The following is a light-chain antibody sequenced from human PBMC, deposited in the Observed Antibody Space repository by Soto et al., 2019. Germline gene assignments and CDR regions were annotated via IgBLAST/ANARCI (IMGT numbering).Light chain of an antibody. CDR3: QQYNSYPWT. J-gene: IGKJ1*01. Sequence: DIQMTQSPSTLSASAGDRVTITCRASQSINSWLAWYQQIPGKAPKILIYRASSLESGVPSRFSGSESGTEFTLTISSLQPEDFATYYCQQYNSYPWTFVQGTK. CDR2: RAS. CDR1: QSINSW. V-gene: IGKV1-5*03.